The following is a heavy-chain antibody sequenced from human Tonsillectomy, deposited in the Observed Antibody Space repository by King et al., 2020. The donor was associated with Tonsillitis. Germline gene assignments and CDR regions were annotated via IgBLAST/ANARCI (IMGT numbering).Heavy chain of an antibody. J-gene: IGHJ6*02. CDR1: GFSFDDHA. CDR2: ISWNSVSI. Sequence: VQLVESGGGLVQPGRSLRLSCAASGFSFDDHAMHWVRQAPGKGLEWVSGISWNSVSIDYADSVKGRFTMSRDNAQNSLSLQMNSLRPEDTALYYCVKDIGWRGVYSSVYGGMDVWGQGTTVTVSS. V-gene: IGHV3-9*01. D-gene: IGHD5-18*01. CDR3: VKDIGWRGVYSSVYGGMDV.